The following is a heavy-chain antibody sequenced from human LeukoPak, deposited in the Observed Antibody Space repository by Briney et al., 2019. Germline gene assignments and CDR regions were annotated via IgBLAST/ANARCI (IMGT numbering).Heavy chain of an antibody. D-gene: IGHD2-21*01. CDR3: AKGSGWLLPQYFDF. CDR2: IIPSGHTT. Sequence: GGTLRLSCVASGFTFSSHGMNWVRQAPGKGLEWVSGIIPSGHTTYYADSVRGRFTISRDNSRNTVYLHMKSLGAEDTAVYYCAKGSGWLLPQYFDFWGQGTLVTVSS. V-gene: IGHV3-23*01. J-gene: IGHJ4*02. CDR1: GFTFSSHG.